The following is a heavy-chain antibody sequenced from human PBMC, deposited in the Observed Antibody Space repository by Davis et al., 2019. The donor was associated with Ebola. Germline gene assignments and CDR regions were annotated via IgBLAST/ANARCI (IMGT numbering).Heavy chain of an antibody. CDR2: ISSSGSTI. D-gene: IGHD1-1*01. J-gene: IGHJ5*02. Sequence: GGSLRLSCAASGFTFSSYEMNWVRQAPGKGLEWVSYISSSGSTIYYADSVKGRFTISRDNAKNSLYLQMNSLRAEDTAVYYCARRPYWNDAGIDPWGQGTLVTVSS. CDR3: ARRPYWNDAGIDP. V-gene: IGHV3-48*03. CDR1: GFTFSSYE.